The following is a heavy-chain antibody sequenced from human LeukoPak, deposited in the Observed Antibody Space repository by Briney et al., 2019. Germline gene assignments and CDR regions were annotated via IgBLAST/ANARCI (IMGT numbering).Heavy chain of an antibody. CDR2: INYSGNT. Sequence: SETLSLTCAVSGGSISDSSYYWGWIRQPPGKGLEWFGTINYSGNTYHNPSFKSRVTLSVDASKNQFSLMVTPVTAADTAVYYCARLSYGIYGNFFFDQWGQGTLVAVSS. J-gene: IGHJ4*02. V-gene: IGHV4-39*01. CDR1: GGSISDSSYY. D-gene: IGHD4-17*01. CDR3: ARLSYGIYGNFFFDQ.